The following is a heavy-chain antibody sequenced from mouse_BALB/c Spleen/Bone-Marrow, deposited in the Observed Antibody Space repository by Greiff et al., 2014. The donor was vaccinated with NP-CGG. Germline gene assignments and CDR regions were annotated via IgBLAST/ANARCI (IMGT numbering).Heavy chain of an antibody. Sequence: VKLQESGAELVRPGTSVKVSCKASGYAFTNYLIEWVKQRPRQGLEWIGMINPGSGGTNYNEKFKGKATLTADKSSSTAYMQLSSLTSDDSAVYFCARRDGSYFDYWGQGTTLTVSS. J-gene: IGHJ2*01. V-gene: IGHV1-54*01. D-gene: IGHD3-3*01. CDR2: INPGSGGT. CDR3: ARRDGSYFDY. CDR1: GYAFTNYL.